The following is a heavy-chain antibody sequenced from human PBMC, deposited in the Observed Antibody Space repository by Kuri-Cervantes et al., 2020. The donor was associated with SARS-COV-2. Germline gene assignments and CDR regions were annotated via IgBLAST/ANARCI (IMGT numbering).Heavy chain of an antibody. V-gene: IGHV4-59*01. CDR2: IYHSGSN. J-gene: IGHJ4*02. CDR3: ARWPSWSGSIDY. CDR1: GGSISSYY. Sequence: SETLSLTCTVSGGSISSYYWSWIRQPPGKGVEWIGYIYHSGSNNYNPSPKSRVTISVDTSKNQFSLKLSSVTAADTAVYYCARWPSWSGSIDYWGQGTLVTVSS. D-gene: IGHD3-3*01.